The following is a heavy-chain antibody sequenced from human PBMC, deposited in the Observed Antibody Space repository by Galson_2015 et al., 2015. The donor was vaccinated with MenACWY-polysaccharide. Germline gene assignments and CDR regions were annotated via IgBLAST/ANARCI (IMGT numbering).Heavy chain of an antibody. V-gene: IGHV3-74*01. D-gene: IGHD2-2*01. CDR1: GFTFSSHW. J-gene: IGHJ4*02. CDR2: INIDASNI. Sequence: SLRLSCAASGFTFSSHWMHWVRQAPGEGRVWVSRINIDASNINYAGPVKGRFTISRDNAKNTLYLEMNSLRAEDTAIYFCARDRVDVPVIEAHAIFDYWGQGVLVTVSS. CDR3: ARDRVDVPVIEAHAIFDY.